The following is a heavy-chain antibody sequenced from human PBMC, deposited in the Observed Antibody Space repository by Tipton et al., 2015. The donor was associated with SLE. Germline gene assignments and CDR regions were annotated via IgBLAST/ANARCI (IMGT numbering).Heavy chain of an antibody. D-gene: IGHD6-13*01. Sequence: SLRLSCAASGFTFSSYGMHWVRQAPGKGLEWVAVISYDGSNKYYADSVKGRFTISRDNAKNTLYLQMNSLRAEDTAVYYCARERRDSSSSPFDYWGQGTLVTVSS. V-gene: IGHV3-30*03. CDR2: ISYDGSNK. CDR1: GFTFSSYG. CDR3: ARERRDSSSSPFDY. J-gene: IGHJ4*02.